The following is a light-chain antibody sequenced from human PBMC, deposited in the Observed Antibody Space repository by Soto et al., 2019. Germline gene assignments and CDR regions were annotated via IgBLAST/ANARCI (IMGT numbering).Light chain of an antibody. J-gene: IGKJ1*01. CDR1: QTISSW. V-gene: IGKV1-5*03. Sequence: DIQMTQSPSTLSGSVGDRVTITCLASQTISSWLAWYQQKPGKAPKLLIYKASTLKSGVPSRFSGSGSATELTLTISSLQPDDFATYYCQHYNSYSEAFGQGTKVDI. CDR3: QHYNSYSEA. CDR2: KAS.